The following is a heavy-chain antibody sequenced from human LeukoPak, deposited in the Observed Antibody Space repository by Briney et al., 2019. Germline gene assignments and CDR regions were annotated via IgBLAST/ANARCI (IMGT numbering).Heavy chain of an antibody. V-gene: IGHV3-7*01. CDR2: IQQDGSER. CDR1: GFTFSSFW. Sequence: GGSLRLPCAASGFTFSSFWMSWVRQSPGQGLEWVANIQQDGSERYYVDSVKGRFTISRDNAKNSLYLQMNSLTTEDTAVYYCARDSGIAGYYFDYWGQGSLVTVSS. J-gene: IGHJ4*02. CDR3: ARDSGIAGYYFDY. D-gene: IGHD6-13*01.